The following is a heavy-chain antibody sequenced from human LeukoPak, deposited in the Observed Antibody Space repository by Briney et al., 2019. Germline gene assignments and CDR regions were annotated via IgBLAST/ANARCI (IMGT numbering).Heavy chain of an antibody. J-gene: IGHJ6*02. CDR2: IIPILGIA. CDR3: AREVPPHYGMDV. V-gene: IGHV1-69*04. Sequence: SVKVSCKASGGTFSSYAISWVRQAPGQGLEWMGRIIPILGIANYAQKFQGRATITADKSTSTAYMELSSLRSEDTAVYYCAREVPPHYGMDVWGQGTTVTVSS. CDR1: GGTFSSYA.